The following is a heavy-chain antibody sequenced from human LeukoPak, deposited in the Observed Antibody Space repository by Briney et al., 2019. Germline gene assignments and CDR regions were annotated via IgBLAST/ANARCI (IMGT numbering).Heavy chain of an antibody. CDR3: ARKKPWGTDAFDI. J-gene: IGHJ3*02. D-gene: IGHD7-27*01. CDR1: GGSISSYY. V-gene: IGHV4-59*01. CDR2: IYYSGST. Sequence: SETLSLTCTVSGGSISSYYWSWIRQPPGKGLEWIGYIYYSGSTNYNPSLKSRVTISVDTSKNQFSLKLSSVTAADTAVYYCARKKPWGTDAFDIWGQGTMVTVSS.